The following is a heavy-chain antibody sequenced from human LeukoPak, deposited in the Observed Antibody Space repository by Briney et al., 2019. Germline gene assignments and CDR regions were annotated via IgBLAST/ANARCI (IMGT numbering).Heavy chain of an antibody. CDR1: GLSVSSNY. Sequence: GGSLRLSCAASGLSVSSNYMSWVRQAPGSGLEWVSVLYSDGDTYYGDSVKGRFTISRDNSKNTLYLQMNSLRAEDTAVYYCAKGSRHTIFGVIIPFDYWGQGTLVTVSS. J-gene: IGHJ4*02. D-gene: IGHD3-3*01. CDR2: LYSDGDT. V-gene: IGHV3-53*01. CDR3: AKGSRHTIFGVIIPFDY.